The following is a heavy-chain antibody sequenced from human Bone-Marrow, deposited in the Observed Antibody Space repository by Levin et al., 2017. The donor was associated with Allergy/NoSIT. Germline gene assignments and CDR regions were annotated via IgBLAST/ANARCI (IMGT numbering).Heavy chain of an antibody. J-gene: IGHJ5*01. CDR1: GYTFTGYF. V-gene: IGHV1-2*02. D-gene: IGHD4-17*01. Sequence: ASVKVSCQASGYTFTGYFIHWVRQAPGQGLEWMGCINPNTGGTKYAQKFQDRVTMSRDTSISTAYMEVTGLTSDDTAVYYCARDNYGDEDWFDSWGQGTLVNVSS. CDR3: ARDNYGDEDWFDS. CDR2: INPNTGGT.